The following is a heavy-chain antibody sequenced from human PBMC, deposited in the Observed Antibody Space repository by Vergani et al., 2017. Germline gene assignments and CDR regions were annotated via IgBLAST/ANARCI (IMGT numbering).Heavy chain of an antibody. Sequence: QVQLQESGPGLVKPSQTLSLTCTVSGCSISSGDYYWSWIRQPPGKGLVWIGYIYYSGTTYYNPSLKSRVSISVDTSKNQFSLKLSSVTAADTAVYYCARVGVVRGVSYYYYYYGMDVWGQGTTVTVSS. D-gene: IGHD3-10*01. J-gene: IGHJ6*02. CDR2: IYYSGTT. V-gene: IGHV4-30-4*08. CDR3: ARVGVVRGVSYYYYYYGMDV. CDR1: GCSISSGDYY.